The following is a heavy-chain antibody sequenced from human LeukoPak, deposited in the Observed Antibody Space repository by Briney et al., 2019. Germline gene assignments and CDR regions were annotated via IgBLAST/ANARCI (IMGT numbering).Heavy chain of an antibody. CDR3: ARVGRYCSGGSCLDY. J-gene: IGHJ4*02. CDR1: GYTFTSYY. V-gene: IGHV1-46*01. CDR2: INPSGGST. D-gene: IGHD2-15*01. Sequence: GASVKVSCKASGYTFTSYYMHWVRQAPGQGLEWMGIINPSGGSTSYAQKFQGRVTMTRDTSTNTVYMELSSLRSEDTAVYYCARVGRYCSGGSCLDYWGQGTLVTVSS.